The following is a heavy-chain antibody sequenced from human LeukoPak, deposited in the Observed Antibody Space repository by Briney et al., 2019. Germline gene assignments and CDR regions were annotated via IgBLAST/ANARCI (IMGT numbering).Heavy chain of an antibody. CDR1: GFTFSSYG. V-gene: IGHV3-30*18. CDR3: AKDLSGSGGDGAWEFDY. D-gene: IGHD2-15*01. CDR2: ISYDGSNK. Sequence: GGSLRPSCAASGFTFSSYGMHWVRQAPGKGLEWVAVISYDGSNKYYADSVKGRFTISRDNSKNTLYLQMNSLRAVDTAVYYCAKDLSGSGGDGAWEFDYWGQGTLVTVSS. J-gene: IGHJ4*02.